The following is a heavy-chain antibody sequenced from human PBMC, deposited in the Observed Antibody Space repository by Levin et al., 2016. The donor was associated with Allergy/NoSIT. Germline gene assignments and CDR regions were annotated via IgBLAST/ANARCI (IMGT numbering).Heavy chain of an antibody. D-gene: IGHD2-2*01. V-gene: IGHV3-48*02. J-gene: IGHJ6*02. CDR3: ARDQPPPHQHYYYYYGMDV. Sequence: WIRQPPGKGLQWVSYISGTGNTIYYADSVKGRFTISRDNAKNSLFLQMNSLRDEDTAVYYCARDQPPPHQHYYYYYGMDVWGQGTTVTVSS. CDR2: ISGTGNTI.